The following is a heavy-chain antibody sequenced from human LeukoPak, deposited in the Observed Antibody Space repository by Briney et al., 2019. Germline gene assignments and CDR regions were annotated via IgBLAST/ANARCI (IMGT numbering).Heavy chain of an antibody. CDR3: ARGRYGSGSYYQGMFDY. V-gene: IGHV4-39*07. CDR1: GGSISSSSYY. CDR2: IYYSGST. D-gene: IGHD3-10*01. Sequence: PSETLSLTCTVSGGSISSSSYYWGWIRQPPGKGPEWIGGIYYSGSTYYNPSLKSRVTISVDTSKNQFSLKLSSVTAADTAVYYCARGRYGSGSYYQGMFDYWGQGTLVTVSS. J-gene: IGHJ4*02.